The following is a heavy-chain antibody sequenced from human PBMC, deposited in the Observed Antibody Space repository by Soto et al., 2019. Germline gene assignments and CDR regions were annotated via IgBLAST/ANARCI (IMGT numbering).Heavy chain of an antibody. CDR1: GYTFTGYY. V-gene: IGHV1-2*02. J-gene: IGHJ4*02. Sequence: VQLVQSGAEVKKPGASVKVSCKASGYTFTGYYMHWVRQAPGQVLAWMGWINPNSGGTNYAQKFQGRVTMTSDTSISPAYLELSRLRSDETDVYYCARESCSGGSCYSLGYWGQGTLVTVSS. CDR3: ARESCSGGSCYSLGY. CDR2: INPNSGGT. D-gene: IGHD2-15*01.